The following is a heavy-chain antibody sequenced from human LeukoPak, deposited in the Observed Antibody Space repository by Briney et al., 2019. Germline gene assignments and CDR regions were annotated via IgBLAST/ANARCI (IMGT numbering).Heavy chain of an antibody. Sequence: GASVKVSCRASGGTFSSYAISWVRQAPGQGLEWMGGIIPIFGTANYAQKFQGRVTITADKSTSTAYMELSSLRSEDTAVYYCARNLGYCSGGSCPGYLQHWGQGTLVTVSS. V-gene: IGHV1-69*06. CDR3: ARNLGYCSGGSCPGYLQH. CDR2: IIPIFGTA. J-gene: IGHJ1*01. D-gene: IGHD2-15*01. CDR1: GGTFSSYA.